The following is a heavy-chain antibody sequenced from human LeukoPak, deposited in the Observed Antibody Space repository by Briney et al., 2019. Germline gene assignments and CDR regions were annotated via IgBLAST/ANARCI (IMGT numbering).Heavy chain of an antibody. CDR3: ARDERDFWSGYFDY. D-gene: IGHD3-3*01. CDR2: ISAYNGNT. J-gene: IGHJ4*02. V-gene: IGHV1-18*01. Sequence: GASVKVSCKASGYTFTSYGISWVRQAPGQGLEWMRWISAYNGNTNYAQKLQGRVTMTTDTSTSTAYMELRSLRSDDTAVYYCARDERDFWSGYFDYWGQGTLATVSS. CDR1: GYTFTSYG.